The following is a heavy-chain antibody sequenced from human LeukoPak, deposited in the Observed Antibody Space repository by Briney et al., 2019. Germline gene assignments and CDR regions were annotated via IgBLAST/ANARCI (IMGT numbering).Heavy chain of an antibody. Sequence: GGSLRLSCAASGFTFDDYAMHWVRQAPGKGLEWVSGISWNSGSIGYADSVKGRFTISRDNAKNSLYLQMNSLGAEDTALYYCAKTPMDRYCSSTSCYYFDYWGQGTLVTVSS. CDR3: AKTPMDRYCSSTSCYYFDY. V-gene: IGHV3-9*01. J-gene: IGHJ4*02. CDR2: ISWNSGSI. CDR1: GFTFDDYA. D-gene: IGHD2-2*01.